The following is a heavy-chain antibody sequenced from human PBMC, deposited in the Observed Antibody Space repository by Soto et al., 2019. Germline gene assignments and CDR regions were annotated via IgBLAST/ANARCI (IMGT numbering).Heavy chain of an antibody. CDR3: AKGDTAMGYYFDY. Sequence: QVQLVESGGGVVQPGRSLRLSCAASGFTFSSYGMHWVRQAPGKGLEWVAIISYDGSNKYYADSVKGRFTISRDNSKNTLYLQMNSPRAEDTAVYYCAKGDTAMGYYFDYWGQGTLVTVSS. V-gene: IGHV3-30*18. J-gene: IGHJ4*02. D-gene: IGHD5-18*01. CDR2: ISYDGSNK. CDR1: GFTFSSYG.